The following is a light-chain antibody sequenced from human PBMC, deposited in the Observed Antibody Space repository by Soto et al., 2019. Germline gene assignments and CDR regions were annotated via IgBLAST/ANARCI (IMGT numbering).Light chain of an antibody. J-gene: IGLJ2*01. V-gene: IGLV1-44*01. CDR2: TNS. CDR3: ATWDDNVKGPV. Sequence: QSALTQPPSASGPPGQRVTISRSGRASNIGSNFVSWYQVVPGTAPKLLIYTNSHRPSGVPDRFSGSRSGTSASLDISGLQSDDEADYFCATWDDNVKGPVFGGGTKLTVL. CDR1: ASNIGSNF.